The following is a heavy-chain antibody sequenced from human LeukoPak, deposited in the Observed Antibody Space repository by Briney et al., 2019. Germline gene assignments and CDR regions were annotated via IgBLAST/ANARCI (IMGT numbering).Heavy chain of an antibody. CDR1: GGSISSYY. D-gene: IGHD2-8*01. V-gene: IGHV4-59*01. CDR2: IYYSGST. J-gene: IGHJ6*02. CDR3: ARDTGRAAMVYGVNGMDV. Sequence: KPSETLSLTYTVSGGSISSYYWSWIRQPPGKGLEWIGYIYYSGSTNYNPSLKSRVTISVDTSKNQFSLKLSSVTAADTAVYYCARDTGRAAMVYGVNGMDVWGQGTTVTVSS.